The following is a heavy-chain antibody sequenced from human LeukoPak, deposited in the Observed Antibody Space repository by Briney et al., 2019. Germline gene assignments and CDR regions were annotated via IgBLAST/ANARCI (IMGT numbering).Heavy chain of an antibody. CDR3: ARYEWELLPGAFDM. J-gene: IGHJ3*02. CDR1: GGSISSGSYY. CDR2: IYYSGST. D-gene: IGHD1-26*01. V-gene: IGHV4-39*07. Sequence: SETLSLTCTVSGGSISSGSYYWGWIRQPPGKGLEWIGSIYYSGSTYYNPSLKSRVTVSVDTSKNHFSLNLSSVTAADTAVYFCARYEWELLPGAFDMWGQGTMVTVSS.